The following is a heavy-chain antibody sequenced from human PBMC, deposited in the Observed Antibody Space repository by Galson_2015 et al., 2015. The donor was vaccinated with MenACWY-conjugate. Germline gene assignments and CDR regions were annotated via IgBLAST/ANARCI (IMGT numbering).Heavy chain of an antibody. V-gene: IGHV3-48*02. Sequence: SLRLSCAASGLTFSDYRMNWVRQAPGKGLEWVAFISSRSSTIYYADSVKGRFTISRDNAKDSLYLQMNSLRDEDTAVYFCAREKSNYLGYWGQGTLVTVSS. J-gene: IGHJ4*02. CDR2: ISSRSSTI. CDR3: AREKSNYLGY. CDR1: GLTFSDYR.